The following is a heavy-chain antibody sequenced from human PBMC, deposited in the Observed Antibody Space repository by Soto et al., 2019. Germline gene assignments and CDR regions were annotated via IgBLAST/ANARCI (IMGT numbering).Heavy chain of an antibody. D-gene: IGHD3-3*01. V-gene: IGHV3-30*18. CDR3: AKEPGVPNSYSYYAMDI. CDR2: ISYDGNDQ. CDR1: GFSFSTYD. J-gene: IGHJ6*02. Sequence: QMQLVESGGNVVQPGRSLRLSCAASGFSFSTYDIHWVRQAPGKGLEWVALISYDGNDQYYADSVKGRFTISRDNSKNTLYLQLNSLRPEDTALYYCAKEPGVPNSYSYYAMDIWGQGTKVTVSS.